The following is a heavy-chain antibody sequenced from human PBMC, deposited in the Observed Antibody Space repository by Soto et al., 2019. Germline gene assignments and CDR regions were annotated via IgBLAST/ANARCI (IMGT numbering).Heavy chain of an antibody. J-gene: IGHJ4*02. CDR2: IKSKTDGGTT. Sequence: GGSLRLSCAASGFTFSNAWMSWVRQAPGKGLEWVGRIKSKTDGGTTDYAAPVKGRFTISRDDSKNTLYLQMNSLKTEDTAVYYCTTDAGGPSSSSSPDYWGQGTLVTVSS. CDR1: GFTFSNAW. CDR3: TTDAGGPSSSSSPDY. V-gene: IGHV3-15*01. D-gene: IGHD6-6*01.